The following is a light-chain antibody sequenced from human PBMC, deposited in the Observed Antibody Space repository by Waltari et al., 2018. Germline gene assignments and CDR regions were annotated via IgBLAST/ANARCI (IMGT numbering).Light chain of an antibody. V-gene: IGLV2-23*02. CDR1: NSDLEIYDL. CDR3: CSYAGVRTFV. Sequence: QSALTQPASVSGSPGPSITISCTGTNSDLEIYDLVSWYQQHPGNAPKLMIYEVIKRPSGVSNRFSGSKAGNTASLTISGLQPEDEAHYYCCSYAGVRTFVVGTGTNVTVL. J-gene: IGLJ1*01. CDR2: EVI.